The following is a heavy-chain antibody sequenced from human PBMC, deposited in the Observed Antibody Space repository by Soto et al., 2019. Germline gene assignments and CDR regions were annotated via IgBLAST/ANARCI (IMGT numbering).Heavy chain of an antibody. J-gene: IGHJ6*02. CDR2: ISYDGSNK. CDR3: ARDPGGGELYYYYGMDV. Sequence: GGSLRLSCAASGFTFSSYAMHWVRQAPGKGLEWVAVISYDGSNKYYADSVKGRFTISRDNSKNTLYLQMNSLRAEDTAVYYCARDPGGGELYYYYGMDVWGQGTTVTVSS. CDR1: GFTFSSYA. D-gene: IGHD3-16*01. V-gene: IGHV3-30*04.